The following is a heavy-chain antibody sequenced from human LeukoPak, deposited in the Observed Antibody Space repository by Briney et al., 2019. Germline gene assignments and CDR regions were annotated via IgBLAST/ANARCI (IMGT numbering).Heavy chain of an antibody. J-gene: IGHJ4*02. D-gene: IGHD3-22*01. CDR1: GYTFTSYG. CDR3: ARPTYYYDSSGYYSTPGFDY. V-gene: IGHV1-18*01. CDR2: ISAYNGST. Sequence: ASVKVSCKASGYTFTSYGISWVRQAPGQGLEWMGWISAYNGSTNYAQKLQGRVTMTTDTSTSTAYMELRSLRPDDTAVYYCARPTYYYDSSGYYSTPGFDYWGQGTLVTVSS.